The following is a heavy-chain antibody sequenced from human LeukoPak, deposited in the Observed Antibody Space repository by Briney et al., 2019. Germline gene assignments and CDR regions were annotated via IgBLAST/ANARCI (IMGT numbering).Heavy chain of an antibody. J-gene: IGHJ4*02. V-gene: IGHV4-39*07. CDR3: ARRARYSGFIRSGWYSCFDY. Sequence: SETLSLTCTVSGGSISSSSYYWGWIRQPPGKGLEWIGEINHSGSTNYNPSLKSRVTISVDTSKNQFSLKLSSVTAADTAVYYCARRARYSGFIRSGWYSCFDYWGQGTLVTVSS. CDR2: INHSGST. D-gene: IGHD6-19*01. CDR1: GGSISSSSYY.